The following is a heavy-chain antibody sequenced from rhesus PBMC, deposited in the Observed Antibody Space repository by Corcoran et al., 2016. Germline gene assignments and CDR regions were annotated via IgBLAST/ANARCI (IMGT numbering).Heavy chain of an antibody. J-gene: IGHJ3*01. CDR1: GGSISGYYL. CDR3: ARALGDTWGAFDF. D-gene: IGHD5-42*01. Sequence: QVQLQESGPGVVKPSETLSLTCAVSGGSISGYYLWSWIRPPPGKGLVWIGYIYGGSGSTRYNPSLRIRVSISIDPSKNQFSLKLSSVTAADTAVYYCARALGDTWGAFDFWGQGLRVTVSS. V-gene: IGHV4-106*01. CDR2: IYGGSGST.